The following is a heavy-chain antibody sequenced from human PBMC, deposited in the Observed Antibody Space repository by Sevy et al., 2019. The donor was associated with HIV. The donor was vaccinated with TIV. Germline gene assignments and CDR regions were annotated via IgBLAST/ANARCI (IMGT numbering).Heavy chain of an antibody. D-gene: IGHD3-9*01. Sequence: NRRASVKVSCKGSGYSFTSYWIGWVRQMPGKGLEWMGIIYPGDSDTRYSPSFQGQVTISADKSISTAYLQWSSLKASDTAMYYCARKYYDILTGYYRFDPWGQGTLVTVSS. CDR3: ARKYYDILTGYYRFDP. J-gene: IGHJ5*02. V-gene: IGHV5-51*01. CDR2: IYPGDSDT. CDR1: GYSFTSYW.